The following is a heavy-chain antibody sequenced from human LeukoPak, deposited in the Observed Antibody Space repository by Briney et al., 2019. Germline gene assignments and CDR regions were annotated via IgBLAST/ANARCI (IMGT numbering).Heavy chain of an antibody. CDR2: ISGSGGST. Sequence: GGSLRLSCAASGFTFSSYAMSWVRQAPGTGLEWELAISGSGGSTYYAESVKGRFTISRDNSKNTLYLQMNSLNSEKTAVYYCARGYSSSSWSLFDYWGQGSLVTVSS. V-gene: IGHV3-23*01. J-gene: IGHJ4*02. CDR3: ARGYSSSSWSLFDY. CDR1: GFTFSSYA. D-gene: IGHD6-6*01.